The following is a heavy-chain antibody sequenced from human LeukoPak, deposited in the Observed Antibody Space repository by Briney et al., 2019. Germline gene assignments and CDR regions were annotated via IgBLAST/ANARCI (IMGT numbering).Heavy chain of an antibody. D-gene: IGHD2-2*01. J-gene: IGHJ6*02. CDR2: IYPGDSDT. V-gene: IGHV5-51*01. Sequence: GESLKISCKGSGYSFTSYWIGWVRQMPGKGLEWMGIIYPGDSDTRYSPSFQGQVTISADKSISTAYLQWSSLKASDTAMYYCASSTGPDIVVVPAANYYYYYGMDVWGQGTTVTVSS. CDR3: ASSTGPDIVVVPAANYYYYYGMDV. CDR1: GYSFTSYW.